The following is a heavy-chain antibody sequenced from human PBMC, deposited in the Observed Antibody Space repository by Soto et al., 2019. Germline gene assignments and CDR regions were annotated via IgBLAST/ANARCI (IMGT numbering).Heavy chain of an antibody. CDR2: ISYHGSNE. CDR1: GFSFSNYA. V-gene: IGHV3-30*18. Sequence: QVQLVESGGGVVQPGRSLRLSCAASGFSFSNYAMQWVRQAPGKGLEWVAVISYHGSNEYYGDSVKGRFTISRDNSKNTLYLQMNGLRAEDTAVYYCAKDGGAAGTFDYWGQGTLVTVSS. J-gene: IGHJ4*02. D-gene: IGHD6-13*01. CDR3: AKDGGAAGTFDY.